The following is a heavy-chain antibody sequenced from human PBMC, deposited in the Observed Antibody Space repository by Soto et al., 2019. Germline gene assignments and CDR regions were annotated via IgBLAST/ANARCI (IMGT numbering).Heavy chain of an antibody. Sequence: EVQLLESGGGLVQPGGSLRLSCAASGFTFSSYAMSWVRQAPGKGLEWVSAISGSGGSTYYADSVKGRFTISRDNSKNRLYLQMNSLRAEDTAVYYCAKDSSSSFRAVYYYYGMDVCGQGTTVTVSS. CDR1: GFTFSSYA. J-gene: IGHJ6*02. CDR2: ISGSGGST. CDR3: AKDSSSSFRAVYYYYGMDV. V-gene: IGHV3-23*01. D-gene: IGHD6-6*01.